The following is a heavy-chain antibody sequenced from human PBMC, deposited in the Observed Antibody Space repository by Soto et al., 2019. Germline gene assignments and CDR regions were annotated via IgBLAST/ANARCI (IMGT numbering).Heavy chain of an antibody. CDR2: ISWNSGSI. D-gene: IGHD4-17*01. Sequence: GGSLRLSCAASGFTFDDYAMHWVRQAPGKGLEWVSGISWNSGSIGYADSVKGRFTISRDNAKNSLYLQMNSLRAEDTALYYCAKDIKHDYGDYPFDYWGQGTLVTVSS. V-gene: IGHV3-9*01. J-gene: IGHJ4*02. CDR3: AKDIKHDYGDYPFDY. CDR1: GFTFDDYA.